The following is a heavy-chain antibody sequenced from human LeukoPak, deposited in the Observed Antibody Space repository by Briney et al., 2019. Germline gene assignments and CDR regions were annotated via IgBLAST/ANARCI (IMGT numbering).Heavy chain of an antibody. D-gene: IGHD3-22*01. V-gene: IGHV3-74*01. CDR3: ARAPSEIGGYYPEYFRH. CDR2: IKGDGNT. J-gene: IGHJ1*01. Sequence: GGSLRLSCAASGFTFGSYWMHWVRQAPGKGLVWVSRIKGDGNTNYADSVKGRFTISRDNAKNTVSLQMNSLRAEDTGVYYCARAPSEIGGYYPEYFRHWGQGTLVTVSS. CDR1: GFTFGSYW.